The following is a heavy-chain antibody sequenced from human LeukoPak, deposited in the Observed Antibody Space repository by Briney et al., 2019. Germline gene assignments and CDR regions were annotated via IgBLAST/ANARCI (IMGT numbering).Heavy chain of an antibody. Sequence: GGSLRLSCAASGFTFNTYAMTWVRQPPGKGLEWLSCISGKTGTTYYADSVKGRFIISRDSSKTTLYLQMNSLRAEDTAVYYCAKINSRDGYDYDSFDYWGQGTLVTVSS. CDR2: ISGKTGTT. J-gene: IGHJ4*02. V-gene: IGHV3-23*01. D-gene: IGHD5-24*01. CDR3: AKINSRDGYDYDSFDY. CDR1: GFTFNTYA.